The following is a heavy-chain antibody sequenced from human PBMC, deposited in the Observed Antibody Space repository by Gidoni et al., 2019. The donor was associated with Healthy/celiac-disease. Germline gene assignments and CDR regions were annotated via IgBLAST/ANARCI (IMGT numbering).Heavy chain of an antibody. CDR1: GFTFSDYY. Sequence: QVQLVESGGGLVKPGGSLRLSCAASGFTFSDYYMSWIRQAPGKGLEWVSYISSSSSYTNYADSVKGRFTISRDNAKNSLYLQMNSLRAEDTAVYYCARERGKGRNWNDESLRPFDYWGQGTLVTVSS. CDR3: ARERGKGRNWNDESLRPFDY. D-gene: IGHD1-1*01. V-gene: IGHV3-11*06. J-gene: IGHJ4*02. CDR2: ISSSSSYT.